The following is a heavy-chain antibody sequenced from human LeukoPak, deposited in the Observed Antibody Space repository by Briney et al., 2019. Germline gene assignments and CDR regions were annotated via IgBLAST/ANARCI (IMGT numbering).Heavy chain of an antibody. Sequence: GGSLRLPCAASGFTFSSYEMNWVRQAPGKGLEWVSYSSSSGSTIYYADSVKGRFTISRDNAKNSLYLQMNSLRAEDTAVYYCARDIPGYSGYAPGAFDIWGQGTMVTISS. D-gene: IGHD5-12*01. V-gene: IGHV3-48*03. CDR2: SSSSGSTI. CDR1: GFTFSSYE. J-gene: IGHJ3*02. CDR3: ARDIPGYSGYAPGAFDI.